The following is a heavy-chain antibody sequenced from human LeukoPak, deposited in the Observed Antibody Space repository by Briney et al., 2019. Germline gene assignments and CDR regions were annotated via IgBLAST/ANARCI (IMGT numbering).Heavy chain of an antibody. CDR3: AKADFERRMRRYYYYMDV. J-gene: IGHJ6*03. Sequence: GGSLRLSCAASGFTFSSYSMNWVRQAPGKGLEWVSSISSSSYIYYADSVKGRFTISRDNAKYSLYLQMNSLRAEDTAVYYCAKADFERRMRRYYYYMDVWGKGTTVTVSS. V-gene: IGHV3-21*04. D-gene: IGHD1-1*01. CDR1: GFTFSSYS. CDR2: ISSSSYI.